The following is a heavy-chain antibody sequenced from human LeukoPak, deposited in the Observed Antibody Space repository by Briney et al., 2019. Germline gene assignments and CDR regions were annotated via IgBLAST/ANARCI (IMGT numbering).Heavy chain of an antibody. Sequence: SETLSLTCTVSGGSISSSSYYWGWIRQPPGKGLEWIWSIYYSGSTYCNPSLKSRVTISVDTSKNQFSLKLSSVTAADTAVYYCARGEGIYYYFYMDVWGKGTTVTISS. J-gene: IGHJ6*03. CDR2: IYYSGST. CDR3: ARGEGIYYYFYMDV. CDR1: GGSISSSSYY. V-gene: IGHV4-39*07.